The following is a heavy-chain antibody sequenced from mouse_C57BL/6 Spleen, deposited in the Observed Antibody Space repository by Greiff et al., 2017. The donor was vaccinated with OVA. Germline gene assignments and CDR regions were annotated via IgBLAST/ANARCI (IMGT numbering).Heavy chain of an antibody. Sequence: EVKVVESGEGLVKPGGSLKLSCAASGFTFSSYAMSWVRQTPEKRLEWVAYISSGGDYIYYADTVKGRFTISRDNARNTLYLQMSSLKSEDTAMYYCTRVRKGIYYDYDLFAYWGQGTLVTVSA. CDR3: TRVRKGIYYDYDLFAY. J-gene: IGHJ3*01. CDR2: ISSGGDYI. D-gene: IGHD2-4*01. V-gene: IGHV5-9-1*02. CDR1: GFTFSSYA.